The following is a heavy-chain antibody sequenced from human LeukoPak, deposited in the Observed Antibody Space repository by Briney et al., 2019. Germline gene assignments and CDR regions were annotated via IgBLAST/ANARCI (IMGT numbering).Heavy chain of an antibody. D-gene: IGHD5-12*01. J-gene: IGHJ4*02. CDR1: GGTFSSYA. CDR3: ARGNGYDYQDY. CDR2: IIPIFGTA. V-gene: IGHV1-69*05. Sequence: SVKVSCKASGGTFSSYAISWVRQAPGQGLEWMGRIIPIFGTANYAQKFQGRDTITTDESTSTAYMELSSLRSEDTAVYYCARGNGYDYQDYWGQGTLVTVSS.